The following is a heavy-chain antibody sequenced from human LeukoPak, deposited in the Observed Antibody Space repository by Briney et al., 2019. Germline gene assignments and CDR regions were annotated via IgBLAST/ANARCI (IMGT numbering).Heavy chain of an antibody. D-gene: IGHD3-9*01. J-gene: IGHJ4*02. V-gene: IGHV3-21*01. CDR1: GFTFSSYI. CDR3: ARALYYDILTGYQTHTYSFDY. Sequence: QTGGSLRLSCAASGFTFSSYIMNWVRQAPGKGLEWVSSISSRSSYIYYADSVKGRFTISRDNAKNSLYLQMNSLRAEDTAVYYCARALYYDILTGYQTHTYSFDYWGQGTLVTVSS. CDR2: ISSRSSYI.